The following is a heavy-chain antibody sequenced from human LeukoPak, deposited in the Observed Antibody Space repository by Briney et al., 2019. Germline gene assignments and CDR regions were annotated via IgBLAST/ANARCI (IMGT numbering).Heavy chain of an antibody. CDR2: IKQDGSEK. CDR3: ARDTPEMATNRLGWFDP. J-gene: IGHJ5*02. D-gene: IGHD5-24*01. CDR1: GFTFSSYW. V-gene: IGHV3-7*01. Sequence: GGSLRLSCAASGFTFSSYWMSWVRQAPGKGLEWVANIKQDGSEKYYVDSVKGRFTISRDNAKNSLYLQMNSLRAEDTAVYYCARDTPEMATNRLGWFDPWGQGTLVIVSS.